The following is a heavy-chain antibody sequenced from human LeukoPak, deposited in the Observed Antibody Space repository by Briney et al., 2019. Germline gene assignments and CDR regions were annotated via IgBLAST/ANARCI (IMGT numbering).Heavy chain of an antibody. CDR1: GYTFTSYA. J-gene: IGHJ2*01. D-gene: IGHD3-10*01. Sequence: VASVKVSCKASGYTFTSYAMNWVRQAPGQGLEWMGWINTNTGNPTYAQGFTGRFVFSLDTSVSTAYLQISSLKAEDTAVYYCARTRSSGRGWYFDLWGRGTLVTVSS. CDR3: ARTRSSGRGWYFDL. CDR2: INTNTGNP. V-gene: IGHV7-4-1*02.